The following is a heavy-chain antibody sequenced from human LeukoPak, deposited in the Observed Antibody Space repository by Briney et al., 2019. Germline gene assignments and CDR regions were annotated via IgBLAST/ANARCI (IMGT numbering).Heavy chain of an antibody. CDR2: ISAYNGNT. CDR3: ARDLGYCTNGVCHTRFDY. Sequence: ASVKVSCKASGYTFTSYGISWVRQAPGQGLGWLGWISAYNGNTNYAQKLQGRVTMTTDTSTSTAYMELRSLRSDDTAVYYCARDLGYCTNGVCHTRFDYWGQGTLVAVSS. D-gene: IGHD2-8*01. J-gene: IGHJ4*02. CDR1: GYTFTSYG. V-gene: IGHV1-18*01.